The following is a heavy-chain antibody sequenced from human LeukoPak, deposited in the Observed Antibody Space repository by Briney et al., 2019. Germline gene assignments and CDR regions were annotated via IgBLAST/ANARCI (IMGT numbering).Heavy chain of an antibody. Sequence: GSLRLSCAASGFTFSSYAMSWVRQPPGKGLEWIGEIYHSGSTNYNPSLKSRVTISVDKSKNQFSLKLSSVTAADTAMYYCARFVVTALPDAFDIWGQGTMVTVSS. J-gene: IGHJ3*02. CDR3: ARFVVTALPDAFDI. CDR1: GFTFSSYAM. CDR2: IYHSGST. D-gene: IGHD2-21*02. V-gene: IGHV4-4*02.